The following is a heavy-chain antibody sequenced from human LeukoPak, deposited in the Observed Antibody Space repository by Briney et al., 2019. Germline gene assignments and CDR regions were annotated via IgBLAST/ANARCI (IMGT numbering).Heavy chain of an antibody. CDR3: ARIRDGYPDY. CDR1: GGPVSSSNW. V-gene: IGHV4-4*02. Sequence: PSGTLSLTCAVSGGPVSSSNWWSWVRQPPGKGLEWIGEINHSGSTNYNPSLKSRVTISVDTSKNQFSLKLSSVTAADTAVYYCARIRDGYPDYWGQGTLVTVSS. CDR2: INHSGST. D-gene: IGHD5-24*01. J-gene: IGHJ4*02.